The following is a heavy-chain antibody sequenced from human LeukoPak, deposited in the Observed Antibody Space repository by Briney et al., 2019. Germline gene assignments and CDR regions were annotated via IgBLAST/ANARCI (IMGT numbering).Heavy chain of an antibody. J-gene: IGHJ6*02. D-gene: IGHD5-12*01. V-gene: IGHV4-34*01. CDR3: ARVVRGYSGYDWADYYYGMDV. Sequence: SETLSLTCAVYGGSFSGYYWSWIRQPPGKGLEWIGEINHSGSTNYNPSLKSRVTISVDTSKSQFSLKLSSVTAADTAVYYCARVVRGYSGYDWADYYYGMDVWGQGTTVTVSS. CDR2: INHSGST. CDR1: GGSFSGYY.